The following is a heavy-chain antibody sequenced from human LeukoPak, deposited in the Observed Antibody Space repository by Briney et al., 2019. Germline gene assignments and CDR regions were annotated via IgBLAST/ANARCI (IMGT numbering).Heavy chain of an antibody. V-gene: IGHV3-30*02. CDR2: IRYDGSNK. CDR3: AKDLGYSYGYVDY. CDR1: GFTFSSFG. Sequence: GGSLRLSXAASGFTFSSFGMHWVRQAPGKGLEWVALIRYDGSNKYYADSVKGRFTISRDNSKTTLYLQVNSLRAEDTAMYYCAKDLGYSYGYVDYWGQGALVTVSS. D-gene: IGHD5-18*01. J-gene: IGHJ4*02.